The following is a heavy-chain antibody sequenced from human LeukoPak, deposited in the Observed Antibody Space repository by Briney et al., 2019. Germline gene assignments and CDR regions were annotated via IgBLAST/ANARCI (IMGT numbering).Heavy chain of an antibody. CDR1: GYTFTSYY. CDR2: INPSGGRT. J-gene: IGHJ6*03. D-gene: IGHD3-22*01. Sequence: ASVKVSCKTSGYTFTSYYIHWVRQAPGQGLEWMGIINPSGGRTSYAQMFQGRVTMTRDMSTSTLYMELSSLRSEDTAVYYCARSSEGRYYYDSSGFSYYYYYMDVWGKGTTDTISS. CDR3: ARSSEGRYYYDSSGFSYYYYYMDV. V-gene: IGHV1-46*01.